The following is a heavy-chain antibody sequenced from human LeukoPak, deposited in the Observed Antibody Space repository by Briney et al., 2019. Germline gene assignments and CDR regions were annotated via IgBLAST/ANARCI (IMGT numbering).Heavy chain of an antibody. V-gene: IGHV1-2*02. CDR3: ARETVLPAMVSYFDY. CDR1: GYTFTGYY. D-gene: IGHD5-18*01. CDR2: INPNSGGT. Sequence: VASVKVSCKASGYTFTGYYMHWVRQAPGQGLEWMGWINPNSGGTNYAQKFQGRVTMTRDTSISTVYMELSRLRSDDTAVYYCARETVLPAMVSYFDYWGQGTLVTVSS. J-gene: IGHJ4*02.